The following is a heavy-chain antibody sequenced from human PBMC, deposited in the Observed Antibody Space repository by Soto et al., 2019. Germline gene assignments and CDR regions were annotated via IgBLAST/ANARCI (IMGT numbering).Heavy chain of an antibody. CDR1: GGSISSGGYS. V-gene: IGHV4-30-2*03. J-gene: IGHJ5*02. Sequence: SETLSLTCAVSGGSISSGGYSWSWIRQPPGKGPEWVASIYHNGNTYYNPFLKSRLTISGDTSKNQFSLKLRSVTSADAAVYYCVRHERGPAFAPWGQGTLVTVS. D-gene: IGHD3-10*01. CDR2: IYHNGNT. CDR3: VRHERGPAFAP.